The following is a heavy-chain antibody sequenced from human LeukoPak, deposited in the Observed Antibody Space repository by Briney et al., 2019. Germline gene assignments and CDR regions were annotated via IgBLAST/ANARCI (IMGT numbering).Heavy chain of an antibody. V-gene: IGHV3-7*03. D-gene: IGHD2-2*01. CDR1: GFTFSSYW. Sequence: GGSLRLSCAASGFTFSSYWMSWVRQAPGKGLEWVANIKQGGSEKYYVDSVKGRFTISRDNAKNSLYLQMNSLRAEDTAVYYCARDLVVPAAMGGFDYWGQGTLVTASS. CDR2: IKQGGSEK. J-gene: IGHJ4*02. CDR3: ARDLVVPAAMGGFDY.